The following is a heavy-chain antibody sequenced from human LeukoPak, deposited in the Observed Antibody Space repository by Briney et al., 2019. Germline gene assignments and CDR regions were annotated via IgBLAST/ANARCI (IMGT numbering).Heavy chain of an antibody. D-gene: IGHD2-15*01. J-gene: IGHJ6*02. CDR3: ARDGSGNYYCGMDV. V-gene: IGHV3-30*04. CDR2: ISYDGSNK. Sequence: GRSLRLSCAASGFTFSSYAMHWVRQAPGKGLEWVAVISYDGSNKYYADSVKGRFTISRDNSKNTLYLQMNSLRAEDTAVYYCARDGSGNYYCGMDVWGQGTTVTVSS. CDR1: GFTFSSYA.